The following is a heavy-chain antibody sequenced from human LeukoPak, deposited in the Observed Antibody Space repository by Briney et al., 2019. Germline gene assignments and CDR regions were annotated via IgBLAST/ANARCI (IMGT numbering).Heavy chain of an antibody. Sequence: SETLSLTCAVYGGSFSGYYWSWIRQPPGKGLEWIGYIYYSGSTNYNPSLKSRVTISVDTSKNQFSLKLSSVTAADTAVYYCARVGDSSSWLDYWGQGTLVTVSS. J-gene: IGHJ4*02. D-gene: IGHD6-13*01. CDR1: GGSFSGYY. V-gene: IGHV4-59*01. CDR3: ARVGDSSSWLDY. CDR2: IYYSGST.